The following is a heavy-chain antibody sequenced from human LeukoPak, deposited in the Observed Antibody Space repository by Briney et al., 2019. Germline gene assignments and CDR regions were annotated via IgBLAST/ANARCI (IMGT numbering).Heavy chain of an antibody. CDR3: AKDLVTGSLDY. J-gene: IGHJ4*02. D-gene: IGHD3-10*01. V-gene: IGHV3-23*01. Sequence: GGSLRLSCTASGFTFSSYAMTWVRQAPGKGLGWVSSISGSGGSTYYADSVKGRFTISRANSENTLYLQMHSLRAEDTAVYYCAKDLVTGSLDYWGQGTLVTVSS. CDR1: GFTFSSYA. CDR2: ISGSGGST.